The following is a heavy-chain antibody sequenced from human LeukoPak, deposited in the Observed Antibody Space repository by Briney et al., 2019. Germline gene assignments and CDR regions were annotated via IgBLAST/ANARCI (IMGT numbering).Heavy chain of an antibody. CDR2: INPNSGDT. J-gene: IGHJ4*02. Sequence: VASVKVSCKASGYTFTGYYIHWVRQAPGQGLEWMGWINPNSGDTNYAQKLQGRVTLTRDTSISTAYLELTRLRSDDTAVYSCARVYSYDSSAYPPLLYFDYWGQGTLVTVSS. V-gene: IGHV1-2*02. CDR3: ARVYSYDSSAYPPLLYFDY. CDR1: GYTFTGYY. D-gene: IGHD3-22*01.